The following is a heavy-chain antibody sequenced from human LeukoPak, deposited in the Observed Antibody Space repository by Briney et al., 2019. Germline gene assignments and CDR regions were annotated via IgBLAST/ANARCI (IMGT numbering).Heavy chain of an antibody. D-gene: IGHD1-7*01. Sequence: SETLSLTCAVYGGSFSGYYWSWIRQPPGKGLEWIGEINHSGSTNYNPSLKSRVTISVDTSKNQFSLKLSSVTAADTAVYYCARRNSEDAFDIWGQGTMVTVSS. V-gene: IGHV4-34*01. CDR3: ARRNSEDAFDI. CDR1: GGSFSGYY. J-gene: IGHJ3*02. CDR2: INHSGST.